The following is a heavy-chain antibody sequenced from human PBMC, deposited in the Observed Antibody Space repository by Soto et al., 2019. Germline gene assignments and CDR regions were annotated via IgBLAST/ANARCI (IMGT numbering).Heavy chain of an antibody. V-gene: IGHV3-23*01. CDR3: ARGSSGYISSWYYFDY. Sequence: GALRLSCAASGFTFTDYALSWVRQAPGKGLEWVATISGIGGSTYLADSVKGRLSISRDNSKNTVSLLMNSLRAEDTAVYFCARGSSGYISSWYYFDYWGRGTLVTVSS. CDR1: GFTFTDYA. CDR2: ISGIGGST. J-gene: IGHJ4*02. D-gene: IGHD6-13*01.